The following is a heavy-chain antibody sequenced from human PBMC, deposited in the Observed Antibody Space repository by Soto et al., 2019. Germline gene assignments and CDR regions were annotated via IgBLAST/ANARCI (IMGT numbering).Heavy chain of an antibody. CDR2: IIPIFGTA. Sequence: SVKVSCKASGCTCSSYAISWVRQAPGQGLEWMGGIIPIFGTANYAQKFQGRVTITADKSTSTAYMELRSLRSEDTAVYYCASGSYCTNGVCYYKWCFDYWGQGTLVTVSS. CDR1: GCTCSSYA. J-gene: IGHJ4*02. CDR3: ASGSYCTNGVCYYKWCFDY. D-gene: IGHD2-8*01. V-gene: IGHV1-69*06.